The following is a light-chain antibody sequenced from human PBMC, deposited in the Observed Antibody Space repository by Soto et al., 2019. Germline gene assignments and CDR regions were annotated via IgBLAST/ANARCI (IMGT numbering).Light chain of an antibody. CDR2: GDT. Sequence: QSVLTQPSSASGTPGQRVTISCSGSSSNIGTNTVHWYQHLPGRAPKLLIYGDTQRPSGVSDRFSGSKSGTSASLAISGLQSEDEADYYCATWEDSLDVLYVFGTGTKVTVL. V-gene: IGLV1-44*01. J-gene: IGLJ1*01. CDR3: ATWEDSLDVLYV. CDR1: SSNIGTNT.